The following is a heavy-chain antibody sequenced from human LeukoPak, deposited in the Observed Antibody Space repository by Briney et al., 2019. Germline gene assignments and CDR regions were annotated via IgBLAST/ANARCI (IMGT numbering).Heavy chain of an antibody. CDR2: IYPGDSDT. CDR3: AGRYYYGSGSFDY. Sequence: GESLKISCKGSGYSFTSYWIGWVRQMPGEGLEGMGIIYPGDSDTRYSPSFQGQVTISADKSISTAYLQWSSLKASDTAMYYCAGRYYYGSGSFDYWGQGTLVTVSS. D-gene: IGHD3-10*01. CDR1: GYSFTSYW. V-gene: IGHV5-51*01. J-gene: IGHJ4*02.